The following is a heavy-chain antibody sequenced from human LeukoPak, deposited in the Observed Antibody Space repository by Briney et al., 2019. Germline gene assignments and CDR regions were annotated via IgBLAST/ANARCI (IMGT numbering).Heavy chain of an antibody. CDR2: INHSGST. J-gene: IGHJ4*02. CDR1: GGSFSGYH. CDR3: ARPYCSSTSCYAPFDY. D-gene: IGHD2-2*01. Sequence: SETLSLTCAAYGGSFSGYHWSWIRQPPGKGLEWIGEINHSGSTNYNPSLKSRVTISVDTSKNQFSLKLSSVTAADTAVYYCARPYCSSTSCYAPFDYXGXGSLVTVSS. V-gene: IGHV4-34*01.